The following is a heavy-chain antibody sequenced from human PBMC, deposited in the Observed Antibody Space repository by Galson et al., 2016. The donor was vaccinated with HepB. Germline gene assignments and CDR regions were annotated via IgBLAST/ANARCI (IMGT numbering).Heavy chain of an antibody. J-gene: IGHJ4*02. CDR2: ISWNSGSI. V-gene: IGHV3-9*01. CDR3: AKDIAITVADTLFDS. Sequence: SLRLSCAASGFTFDDYAMHWVRQAPGKGLEWVSGISWNSGSIGYADSVKGRFTISRDNAKNSLYLQMNSLRAEDTAFYYCAKDIAITVADTLFDSWGQGTLVTVSS. D-gene: IGHD6-19*01. CDR1: GFTFDDYA.